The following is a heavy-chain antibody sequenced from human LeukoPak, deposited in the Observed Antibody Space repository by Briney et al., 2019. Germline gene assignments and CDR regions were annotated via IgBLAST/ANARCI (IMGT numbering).Heavy chain of an antibody. CDR2: IIPSLDVA. CDR1: GDTFIPYT. D-gene: IGHD2-15*01. J-gene: IGHJ4*02. Sequence: SVKVSCKASGDTFIPYTFSWVRQAPGQGREWIGRIIPSLDVANYAHKFQGRVTLSVDRDTATTYMEVTSLRYADPAIYYCARDHSSPGPRLGGHCGQGTLLTVSS. CDR3: ARDHSSPGPRLGGH. V-gene: IGHV1-69*04.